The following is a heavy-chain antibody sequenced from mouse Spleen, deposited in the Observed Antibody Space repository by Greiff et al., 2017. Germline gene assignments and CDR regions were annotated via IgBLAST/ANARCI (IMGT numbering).Heavy chain of an antibody. CDR2: ISSGGGNT. V-gene: IGHV5-9*04. J-gene: IGHJ2*01. D-gene: IGHD2-12*01. CDR1: GFTFSSYT. Sequence: EVKLVESGGGLVKPGGSLKLSCAASGFTFSSYTMSWVRQTPAKRLEWVATISSGGGNTYYPDSVKGRFTISRDNARNTLYLQMSSLRSEDTAMYYCARLSAYYSYYNYFDYWGQGTTLTVSS. CDR3: ARLSAYYSYYNYFDY.